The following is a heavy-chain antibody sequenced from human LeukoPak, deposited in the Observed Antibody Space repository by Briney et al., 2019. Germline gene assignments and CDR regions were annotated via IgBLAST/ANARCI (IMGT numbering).Heavy chain of an antibody. J-gene: IGHJ4*02. CDR2: IKQDGSEK. Sequence: GGSLRLSCAASGFTFSSYWMSWVRQAPGKGLEWVANIKQDGSEKYYVDSVKGRFTISRDNSKNTLYLQMGSLRAEDMAVYYCARGGHGDYTFDYWGQGTLVTVSS. D-gene: IGHD4-17*01. V-gene: IGHV3-7*01. CDR3: ARGGHGDYTFDY. CDR1: GFTFSSYW.